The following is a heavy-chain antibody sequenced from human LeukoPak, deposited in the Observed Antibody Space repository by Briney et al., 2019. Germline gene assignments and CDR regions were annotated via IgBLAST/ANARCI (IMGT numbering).Heavy chain of an antibody. CDR2: ISGSGGST. CDR3: AKDGYYYGSGSYSPFDY. D-gene: IGHD3-10*01. CDR1: GFTFSSYA. V-gene: IGHV3-23*01. J-gene: IGHJ4*02. Sequence: PGGPLRLSCAASGFTFSSYAMSGVRQAPGKGLEWVSAISGSGGSTYYADSVKGRFTISRDNSKNTLYLQMNSLRAEDTAVYYCAKDGYYYGSGSYSPFDYWGQGTLVSVSS.